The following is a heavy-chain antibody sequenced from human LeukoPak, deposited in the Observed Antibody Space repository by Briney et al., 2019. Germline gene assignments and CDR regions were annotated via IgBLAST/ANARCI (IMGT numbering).Heavy chain of an antibody. D-gene: IGHD3-22*01. Sequence: PGGSLRLSCVASGLIFSNYAMSWVRQAPGEGLEWVSAISGSGESTYYADSVKGRFTISRDNSKNTLYLQMNSLRVEDTAVYYCAKEEHYLDSSGNWFDPWGQGTLVTVSS. CDR2: ISGSGEST. CDR3: AKEEHYLDSSGNWFDP. V-gene: IGHV3-23*01. J-gene: IGHJ5*02. CDR1: GLIFSNYA.